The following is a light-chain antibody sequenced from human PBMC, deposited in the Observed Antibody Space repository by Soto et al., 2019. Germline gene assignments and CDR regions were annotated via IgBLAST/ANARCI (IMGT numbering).Light chain of an antibody. J-gene: IGKJ2*01. CDR2: GAS. CDR3: KQYGSTPYT. V-gene: IGKV3-20*01. CDR1: QSVISSY. Sequence: EIVLTQSPGTLSLSPGERATLSCRASQSVISSYLAWYQQKPGQAPRLLIYGASSRATGIPDRFSGSGSGTDFTLTISRLETEDFAEYYCKQYGSTPYTFGHGSKLKIK.